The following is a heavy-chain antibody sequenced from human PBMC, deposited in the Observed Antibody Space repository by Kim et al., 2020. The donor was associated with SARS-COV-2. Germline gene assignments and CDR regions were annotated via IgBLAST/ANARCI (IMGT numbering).Heavy chain of an antibody. CDR2: MNPNSGNT. D-gene: IGHD3-3*01. CDR1: GYTFTSYD. V-gene: IGHV1-8*01. CDR3: ARVDTKMYDFWSGWFYGMDV. J-gene: IGHJ6*02. Sequence: ASVKVSCKASGYTFTSYDINWVRQATGQGLEWMGWMNPNSGNTGYAQKFQGRVTMTRNTSISTAYMELSSLRSEDTAVYYCARVDTKMYDFWSGWFYGMDVWGQGTTVTVSS.